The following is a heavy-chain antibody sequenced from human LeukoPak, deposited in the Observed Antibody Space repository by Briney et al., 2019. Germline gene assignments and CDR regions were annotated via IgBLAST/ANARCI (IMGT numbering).Heavy chain of an antibody. D-gene: IGHD3-16*01. CDR2: FDPEAVEV. J-gene: IGHJ3*02. CDR1: GDTLSELS. Sequence: ASVKVSCKVHGDTLSELSIHWVRQVPGKGLEWMGGFDPEAVEVVYAQTFQGRLTMTEDASTETVYMDLSRLRSDDTAFYYCATGRAPDSIERGEGTYEIWGQGTMVIVSS. CDR3: ATGRAPDSIERGEGTYEI. V-gene: IGHV1-24*01.